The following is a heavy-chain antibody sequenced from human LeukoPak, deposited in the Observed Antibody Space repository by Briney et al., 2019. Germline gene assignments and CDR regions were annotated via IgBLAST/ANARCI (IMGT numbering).Heavy chain of an antibody. CDR1: GFTFSSYA. J-gene: IGHJ4*02. CDR2: ISGSGGST. V-gene: IGHV3-23*01. D-gene: IGHD2-2*01. Sequence: GGSLRLSCAASGFTFSSYAMSWVRQAPGKGLEWVSAISGSGGSTYYADSVKGRFTISRDNSKNTLYLQMNSLRVEDTAVYYCAKPHCSSTSCYYFDYWGQGTLVTVSS. CDR3: AKPHCSSTSCYYFDY.